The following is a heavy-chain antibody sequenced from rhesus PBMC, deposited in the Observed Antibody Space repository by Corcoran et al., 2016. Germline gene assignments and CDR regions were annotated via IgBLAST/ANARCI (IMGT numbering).Heavy chain of an antibody. Sequence: QVQLVQSGAEVKKPGASVKVSCKDSGFTFGSYAISWVRQAPGQGLEWMGVIIHLVGITNYAEKFQGRVTITVDTSTSTAYMELSSLRSEDTAVYYCAGEVHSGSWTFDYWGQGVLVTVSS. V-gene: IGHV1-198*02. CDR2: IIHLVGIT. D-gene: IGHD6-25*01. CDR1: GFTFGSYA. CDR3: AGEVHSGSWTFDY. J-gene: IGHJ4*01.